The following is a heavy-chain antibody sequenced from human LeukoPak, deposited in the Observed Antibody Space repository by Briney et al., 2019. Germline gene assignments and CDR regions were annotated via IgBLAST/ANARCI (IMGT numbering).Heavy chain of an antibody. CDR3: ARTAGDSSGNYFDY. CDR1: GGSISSGGYY. CDR2: IYHSGST. D-gene: IGHD3-22*01. V-gene: IGHV4-30-2*01. J-gene: IGHJ4*02. Sequence: PSETLSLTCTVSGGSISSGGYYWSWIRQPPGKGLEWIGYIYHSGSTYYNPSLKSRVTISVDTSKNQFSLKLSSVTAADTAVYYCARTAGDSSGNYFDYWGQGTLVTVSS.